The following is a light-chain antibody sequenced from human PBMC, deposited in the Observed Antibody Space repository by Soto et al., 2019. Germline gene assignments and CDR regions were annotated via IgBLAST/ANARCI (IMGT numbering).Light chain of an antibody. CDR3: QQLKSYPVT. CDR2: AAS. J-gene: IGKJ5*01. V-gene: IGKV1-9*01. CDR1: QGISNY. Sequence: DTQLTQSPSFLSASVGDRVTITCRSSQGISNYLAWYQQKPGKAPNLLIYAASTLQTGVPSRFSGSGSGTEFTLAISSLQPEDFATYYCQQLKSYPVTFGQGTRLEIK.